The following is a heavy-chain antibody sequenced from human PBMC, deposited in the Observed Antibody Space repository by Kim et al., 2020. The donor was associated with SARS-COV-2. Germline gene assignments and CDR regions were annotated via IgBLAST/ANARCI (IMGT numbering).Heavy chain of an antibody. CDR1: GDSITNINW. D-gene: IGHD6-6*01. J-gene: IGHJ5*02. CDR3: ARCLGESSSFSFDA. V-gene: IGHV4-4*02. CDR2: TNQRGFP. Sequence: SETLSLTCGVSGDSITNINWWTWVRQPPGKGLEGMGETNQRGFPNSNPSLKSRVTMSVAKSKGQFSLRLTSVTAAATAVYFCARCLGESSSFSFDAWGQGTLVTVSS.